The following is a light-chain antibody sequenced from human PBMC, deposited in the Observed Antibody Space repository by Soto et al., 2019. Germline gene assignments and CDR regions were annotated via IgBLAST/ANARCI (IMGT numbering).Light chain of an antibody. Sequence: QSVLTQPASVSGSPGQSITISCTGTSSDVGGYNHVSWYQHYPCKAPKLIIYDVTNRPSGFSNRFSGSKSGNTASLTISGLQAEDEADYFCSSYTRSTIYVFGTGTKVTVL. J-gene: IGLJ1*01. CDR1: SSDVGGYNH. CDR3: SSYTRSTIYV. CDR2: DVT. V-gene: IGLV2-14*03.